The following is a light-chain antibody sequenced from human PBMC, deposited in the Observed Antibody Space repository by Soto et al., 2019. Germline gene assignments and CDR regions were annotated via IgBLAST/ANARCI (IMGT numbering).Light chain of an antibody. CDR1: SSNIGSNF. Sequence: QSVLTQPPSASGTPGKRVTISCSGSSSNIGSNFVYWYQQLPGTAPKLLIYKDNQRPSGVPDRFSGFKSGTSASLAISGLRSEDEAGYYCAAWDDSLSGPVFGGGTKLTVL. CDR3: AAWDDSLSGPV. J-gene: IGLJ2*01. CDR2: KDN. V-gene: IGLV1-47*01.